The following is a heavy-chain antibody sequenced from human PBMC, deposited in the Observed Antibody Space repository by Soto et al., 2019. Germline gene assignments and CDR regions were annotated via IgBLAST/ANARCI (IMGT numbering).Heavy chain of an antibody. CDR3: ARAGPGYCSGGSCYSDDY. Sequence: QVQLQESGPGLVKPSQTLSLTCTVSGGSISSGDYYWSWIRQPPGKGLEWIGYIYYSGSTYYNPSLKSRVTISVDTSKNQFSLKLSSVTAADTAVYYCARAGPGYCSGGSCYSDDYWGQGTLVTVSS. V-gene: IGHV4-30-4*01. D-gene: IGHD2-15*01. J-gene: IGHJ4*02. CDR2: IYYSGST. CDR1: GGSISSGDYY.